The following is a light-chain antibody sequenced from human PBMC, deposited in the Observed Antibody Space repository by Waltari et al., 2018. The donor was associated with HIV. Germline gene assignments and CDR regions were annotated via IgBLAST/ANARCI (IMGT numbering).Light chain of an antibody. CDR2: SNN. CDR1: SSNIGSNT. CDR3: AAWDDSLNGFYV. J-gene: IGLJ1*01. V-gene: IGLV1-44*01. Sequence: QSVLTQPPSASGTPGQRVTISCSGSSSNIGSNTVNWYQQLQGAAPKLLINSNNQRPSGVPHRFSGSKSGTSASLAISGLQSEDEADYYCAAWDDSLNGFYVFGTGTKVTVL.